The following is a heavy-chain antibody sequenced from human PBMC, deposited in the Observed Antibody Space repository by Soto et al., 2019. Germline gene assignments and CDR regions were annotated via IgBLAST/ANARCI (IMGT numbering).Heavy chain of an antibody. CDR1: GFDFIEYA. Sequence: PGGSLRLSCAAFGFDFIEYAMNWVSKDPGKGLEWVSVISGTGRSTYYADSVKGRFTISRDNSKNTVYLHMNSLRAEDTAVYYCAKISFSNPAAHFDYWGQGTLVTVSS. CDR2: ISGTGRST. J-gene: IGHJ4*02. CDR3: AKISFSNPAAHFDY. V-gene: IGHV3-23*01. D-gene: IGHD2-8*01.